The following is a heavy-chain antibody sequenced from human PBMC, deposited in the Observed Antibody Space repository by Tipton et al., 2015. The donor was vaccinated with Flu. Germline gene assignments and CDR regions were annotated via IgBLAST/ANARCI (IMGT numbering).Heavy chain of an antibody. J-gene: IGHJ5*02. D-gene: IGHD3-3*02. CDR1: GGSINSTTHY. Sequence: TLSLTCTISGGSINSTTHYWGWVRQLPGRGLEWIATVFHSGLTYYNPSLRSRVSISADTSKNQFSLRMNSVTAADSATYYCARDFHPTSIWFDPWGQGTQVTVSS. V-gene: IGHV4-39*07. CDR3: ARDFHPTSIWFDP. CDR2: VFHSGLT.